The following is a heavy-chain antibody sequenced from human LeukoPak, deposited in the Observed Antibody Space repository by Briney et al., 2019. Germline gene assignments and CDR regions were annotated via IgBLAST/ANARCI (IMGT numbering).Heavy chain of an antibody. CDR3: TRGGPGNRLSN. J-gene: IGHJ4*02. CDR2: INNSGNI. V-gene: IGHV4-34*01. Sequence: SETLSLTCAVYGGSFSGYYWSWIRQPPGKGLEWIGEINNSGNINYNPSLKSRGTTSVDTSKNQLSLKVYSVTAADTAVYYCTRGGPGNRLSNWGQGTLVTVSS. CDR1: GGSFSGYY. D-gene: IGHD1-14*01.